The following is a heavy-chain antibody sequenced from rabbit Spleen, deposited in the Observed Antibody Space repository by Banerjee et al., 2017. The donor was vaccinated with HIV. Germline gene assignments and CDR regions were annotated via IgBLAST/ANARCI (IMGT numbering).Heavy chain of an antibody. CDR1: GFDFSSNA. J-gene: IGHJ6*01. D-gene: IGHD6-1*01. V-gene: IGHV1S45*01. CDR3: ARTTYGYDDYADLYYAAMDL. CDR2: IYAGSSGDT. Sequence: QEQLVESGGGLVQPGGSLKLSCKASGFDFSSNAMCWVRQAPGKGLEWVGCIYAGSSGDTYYASWAKGRFTISKTSSTTLTLQMTSLTAADTATYFCARTTYGYDDYADLYYAAMDLWGPGTLVTVS.